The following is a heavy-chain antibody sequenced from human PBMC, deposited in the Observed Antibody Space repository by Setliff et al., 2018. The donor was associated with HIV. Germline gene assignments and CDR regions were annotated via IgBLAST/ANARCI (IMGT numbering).Heavy chain of an antibody. CDR1: GYSFTSYW. D-gene: IGHD6-19*01. Sequence: PGESLKISCKGSGYSFTSYWIGWVRQMPGKGLEWMGIIYPGDSDTRYSPSFQGQVTISADKSISTAYLQWSSLKASDTAMYYCSRGTAVAGHDFANTPGDIWGQGTMVTVSS. J-gene: IGHJ3*02. CDR2: IYPGDSDT. CDR3: SRGTAVAGHDFANTPGDI. V-gene: IGHV5-51*01.